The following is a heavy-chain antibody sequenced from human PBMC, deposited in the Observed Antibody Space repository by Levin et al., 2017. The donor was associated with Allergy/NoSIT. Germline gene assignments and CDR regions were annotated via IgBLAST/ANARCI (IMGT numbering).Heavy chain of an antibody. CDR1: GFTFGDYA. CDR3: ARGGPPNYDYNWGSYRDVYFDY. Sequence: PGGSLRLSCTGSGFTFGDYAMSWVRQAPGKGLEWVGFIRNKAHGGTTEYAASVKGRLTISRDDSKSIAYLQMNSLKTEDTAVYFCARGGPPNYDYNWGSYRDVYFDYWGQGTLVTVSS. V-gene: IGHV3-49*04. CDR2: IRNKAHGGTT. J-gene: IGHJ4*02. D-gene: IGHD3-16*02.